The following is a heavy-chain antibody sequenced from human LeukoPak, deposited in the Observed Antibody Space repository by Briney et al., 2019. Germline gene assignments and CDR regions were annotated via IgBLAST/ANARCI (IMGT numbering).Heavy chain of an antibody. J-gene: IGHJ6*02. D-gene: IGHD3-3*01. Sequence: WASVKVSCKATGYTFTGYYMHWVRQARGQGLEWMGWINPNSGGTNYAQKFQGRVTMTRDTSISTAYMELSRLRSDDTAVYYCARLLRFLEWVSYYGMDVWGQGTTVTVSS. CDR1: GYTFTGYY. CDR2: INPNSGGT. V-gene: IGHV1-2*02. CDR3: ARLLRFLEWVSYYGMDV.